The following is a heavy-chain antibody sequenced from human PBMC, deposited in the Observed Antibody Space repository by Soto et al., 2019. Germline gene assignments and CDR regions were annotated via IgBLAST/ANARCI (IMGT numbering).Heavy chain of an antibody. D-gene: IGHD2-21*02. CDR1: GASIRSTDYY. Sequence: SETLSLTCTVSGASIRSTDYYWSWIRQSPGKGLEWIGYVYYTGSTYYNPSLMSRLTISVDASKNQFSLKLTSVTAAETAVYYCVRTARQGAVAPNWFDRWGQGTQVTVSS. CDR2: VYYTGST. V-gene: IGHV4-30-4*01. J-gene: IGHJ5*02. CDR3: VRTARQGAVAPNWFDR.